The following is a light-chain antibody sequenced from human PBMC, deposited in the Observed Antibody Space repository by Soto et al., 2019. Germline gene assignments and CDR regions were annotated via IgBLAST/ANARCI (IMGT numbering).Light chain of an antibody. J-gene: IGKJ1*01. CDR1: QSISDW. CDR3: KQYTSYWT. CDR2: KES. V-gene: IGKV1-5*03. Sequence: DIPMTQSPSTLSASVGDRVTITCRASQSISDWLAWYQQKPGKAPNLLIYKESSLESGDTSRFSSSGSGTAFTLTISSLHPDDFATYYSKQYTSYWTFGQGTKVEIK.